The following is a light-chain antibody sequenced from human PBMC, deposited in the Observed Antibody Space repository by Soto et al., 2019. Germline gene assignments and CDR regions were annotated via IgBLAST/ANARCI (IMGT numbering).Light chain of an antibody. J-gene: IGLJ7*01. Sequence: QSALTQPPSVSGSPGQSITLSCTGTSSDVGGYNYVSWYQQHPGKAPKLIIYNFNNRPSGVSNRFSGSKSGNTASLTISGLQAEDEADYYCSSYTSSRTAVFGGGTQLTVL. CDR3: SSYTSSRTAV. V-gene: IGLV2-14*01. CDR1: SSDVGGYNY. CDR2: NFN.